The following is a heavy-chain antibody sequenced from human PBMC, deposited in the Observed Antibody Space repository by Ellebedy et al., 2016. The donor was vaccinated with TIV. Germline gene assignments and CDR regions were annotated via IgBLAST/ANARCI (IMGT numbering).Heavy chain of an antibody. D-gene: IGHD6-13*01. CDR1: GFTFRIYA. Sequence: GESLKISCAASGFTFRIYAMHWVRQAPGKGLDWVAAIWYAGTTKYYGDSVKGRFTISRDNSKNTLSLQMNSLRVEDTAVYYCARTPYRSSWYLPDHDFWGQGTLVTVSS. CDR2: IWYAGTTK. J-gene: IGHJ4*02. V-gene: IGHV3-33*08. CDR3: ARTPYRSSWYLPDHDF.